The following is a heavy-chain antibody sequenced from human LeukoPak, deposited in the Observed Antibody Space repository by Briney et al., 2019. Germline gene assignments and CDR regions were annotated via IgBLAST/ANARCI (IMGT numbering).Heavy chain of an antibody. CDR1: GGSISSYY. D-gene: IGHD4-17*01. CDR3: AKSRLRSHYYGMDV. J-gene: IGHJ6*02. Sequence: SETLSLTCTVSGGSISSYYWSWIRQPPGKGLEWIGYIYYSGSTNYNPSLKSRVTISVDTSKNQFSLKLSSVTAADTAVYYCAKSRLRSHYYGMDVWGQGTTVTVSS. CDR2: IYYSGST. V-gene: IGHV4-59*08.